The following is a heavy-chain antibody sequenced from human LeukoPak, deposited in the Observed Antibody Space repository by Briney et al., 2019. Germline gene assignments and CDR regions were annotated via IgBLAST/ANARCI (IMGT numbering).Heavy chain of an antibody. CDR1: GGSLSDSY. V-gene: IGHV4-34*01. CDR2: INHSGRT. Sequence: SETLSFTCAVYGGSLSDSYWSWIRQPPGKGLEWIGEINHSGRTNYNPSLKSRVTISVDTAKNQFSLRLSSVTAADTAMYYCARESRTGYSYGEQFDYWGQGALVTVSS. D-gene: IGHD5-18*01. CDR3: ARESRTGYSYGEQFDY. J-gene: IGHJ4*02.